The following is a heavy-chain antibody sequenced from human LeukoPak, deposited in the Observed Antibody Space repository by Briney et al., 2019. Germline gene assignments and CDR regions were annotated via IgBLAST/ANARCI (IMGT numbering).Heavy chain of an antibody. Sequence: QAGGSLRLSCAASGFTFSSYAMSWVRQAPGKGLEWVSAISGSGGSTYYADSVKGRFTISRDNSKNTLYLQMNSLRAEDTAVYYCAKVMDYDFWSGHNWFDPWGQGTLVTVSS. J-gene: IGHJ5*02. CDR2: ISGSGGST. D-gene: IGHD3-3*01. CDR3: AKVMDYDFWSGHNWFDP. CDR1: GFTFSSYA. V-gene: IGHV3-23*01.